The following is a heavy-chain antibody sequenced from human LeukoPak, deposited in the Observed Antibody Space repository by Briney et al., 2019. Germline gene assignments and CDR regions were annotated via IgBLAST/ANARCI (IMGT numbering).Heavy chain of an antibody. CDR3: ARLYTVTKLVNWFDP. J-gene: IGHJ5*02. CDR2: ISAYNGNT. CDR1: GYTFTSYG. V-gene: IGHV1-18*01. Sequence: ASVKVSCKASGYTFTSYGISWVRQAPGQGLEWMGWISAYNGNTNYAQKLQGRVTMTTDTSTSTAYMELRSLRSDDTAVYYCARLYTVTKLVNWFDPWGQGTLVTVSS. D-gene: IGHD4-17*01.